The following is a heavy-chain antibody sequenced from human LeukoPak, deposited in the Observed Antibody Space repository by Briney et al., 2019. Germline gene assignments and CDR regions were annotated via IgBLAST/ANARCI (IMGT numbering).Heavy chain of an antibody. V-gene: IGHV3-7*01. Sequence: GGSLRLSCAASGFTFSSYWMSWVRQAPGKGLEWVANIKQDGSAKYYVDSVKSRFTISRDNAKNSLSLQMNSLTAEDTAVYYCARDASEHCSSTTCYDGRGDFDYWGQGTLVTVSS. D-gene: IGHD2-2*01. CDR1: GFTFSSYW. CDR3: ARDASEHCSSTTCYDGRGDFDY. CDR2: IKQDGSAK. J-gene: IGHJ4*02.